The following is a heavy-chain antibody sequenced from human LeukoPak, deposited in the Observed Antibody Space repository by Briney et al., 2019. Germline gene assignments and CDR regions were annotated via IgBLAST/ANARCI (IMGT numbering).Heavy chain of an antibody. CDR3: ATVLMATPDYYYMDV. D-gene: IGHD5-24*01. V-gene: IGHV3-30*02. J-gene: IGHJ6*03. CDR2: IRYDGSNK. Sequence: GGSLRLSCAASGFTFSSYGMHWVRQAPGKGLEWVAFIRYDGSNKYYADSVKGRFTISRDNSKNTLYLQMNSLRAEDTAVYYCATVLMATPDYYYMDVWGKGTTVTISS. CDR1: GFTFSSYG.